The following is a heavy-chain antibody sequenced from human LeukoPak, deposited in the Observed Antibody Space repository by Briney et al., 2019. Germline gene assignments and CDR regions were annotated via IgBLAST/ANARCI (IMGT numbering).Heavy chain of an antibody. CDR2: ISGSGGRT. Sequence: GGSLRLSCAVSGFTFSSYAMSWVRQAPGKGLEWVSGISGSGGRTYYADSVKGRFTISRDNSKNTLYVQMYSLRAEDTAVYYCANVEWPLDYWGQGTLVTVSS. V-gene: IGHV3-23*01. CDR1: GFTFSSYA. J-gene: IGHJ4*02. CDR3: ANVEWPLDY. D-gene: IGHD1-26*01.